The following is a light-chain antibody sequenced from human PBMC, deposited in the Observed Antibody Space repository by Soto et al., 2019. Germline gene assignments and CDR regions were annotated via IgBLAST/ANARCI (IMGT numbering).Light chain of an antibody. Sequence: QSVLTQPPSVSAAPGQKVTISCSGSSSNIGNNYVSWYQQLPETAPKLLIYDNNKRPSGIPDRFSGSKSGTSATLGITGLRTGDEADYYCGTWDSSPSAGVFGTGTKVTV. V-gene: IGLV1-51*01. J-gene: IGLJ1*01. CDR2: DNN. CDR1: SSNIGNNY. CDR3: GTWDSSPSAGV.